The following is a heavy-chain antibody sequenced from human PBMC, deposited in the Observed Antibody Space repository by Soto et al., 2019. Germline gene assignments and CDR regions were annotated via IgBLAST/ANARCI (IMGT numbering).Heavy chain of an antibody. Sequence: GGSLRLSCAASGFTFDDYAMHWVRQAPGKGLEWVSGISWNSGSIAYADSVKGRFTISRDNAKNSLYLQMNSLRAEDSALYYCAKDIKSYEFWSGYYDYWGQGTLVTVSS. CDR1: GFTFDDYA. CDR3: AKDIKSYEFWSGYYDY. J-gene: IGHJ4*02. CDR2: ISWNSGSI. V-gene: IGHV3-9*01. D-gene: IGHD3-3*01.